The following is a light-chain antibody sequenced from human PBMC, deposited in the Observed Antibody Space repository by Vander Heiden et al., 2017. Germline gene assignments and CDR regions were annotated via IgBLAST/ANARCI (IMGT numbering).Light chain of an antibody. CDR3: QQSYRTPPWT. J-gene: IGKJ1*01. Sequence: GDRVTITCRASQSISSYLNWYQQKPGKAPKLLIYAASSLQSGVPSRFSGSGSGTDFTLTISSLQPEDFATYYCQQSYRTPPWTFGQGTKVEIK. V-gene: IGKV1-39*01. CDR2: AAS. CDR1: QSISSY.